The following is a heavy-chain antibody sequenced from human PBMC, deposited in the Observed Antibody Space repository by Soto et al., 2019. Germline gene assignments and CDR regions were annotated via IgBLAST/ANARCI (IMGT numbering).Heavy chain of an antibody. CDR2: IFSNDEK. V-gene: IGHV2-26*01. CDR1: GFSLSNARMG. J-gene: IGHJ4*02. CDR3: ARGFITMVRGAVEIYYFDY. D-gene: IGHD3-10*01. Sequence: KESGPVLVKPTETLTLTCTVSGFSLSNARMGVSWIRQPPGKALEWLAHIFSNDEKSYSTSLKSRLTISKDTSKSQVVLTMTNMDPVDTATYYCARGFITMVRGAVEIYYFDYWGQGTLVTVSS.